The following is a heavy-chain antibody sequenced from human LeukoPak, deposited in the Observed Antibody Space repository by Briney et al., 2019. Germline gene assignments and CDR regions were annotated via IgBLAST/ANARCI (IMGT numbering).Heavy chain of an antibody. J-gene: IGHJ4*02. D-gene: IGHD6-13*01. Sequence: GGSLRLSCAASGFTFSSYSMNWVRQAPGKGLEWVSSISSSSSYIYYADSVKGRFTISRHNAKNSLYLQMNSLRAEDTAVYYCASARITAVGTFEYWGQGSLVTVSS. CDR1: GFTFSSYS. CDR3: ASARITAVGTFEY. CDR2: ISSSSSYI. V-gene: IGHV3-21*01.